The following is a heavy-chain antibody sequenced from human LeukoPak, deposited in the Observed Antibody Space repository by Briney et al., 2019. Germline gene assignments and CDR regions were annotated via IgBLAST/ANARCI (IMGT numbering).Heavy chain of an antibody. CDR3: RTYCSSTSCYGAGALYYYGMDV. CDR1: GYTLTSYG. D-gene: IGHD2-2*01. J-gene: IGHJ6*02. Sequence: ASVKVSCKASGYTLTSYGISWVRQAPGQGLEWMGWISAYNGNTNYAQKLQGRVTMTTDTSTSTAYMELRSLRSEDTAVYYCRTYCSSTSCYGAGALYYYGMDVWGQGTTVTVSS. CDR2: ISAYNGNT. V-gene: IGHV1-18*01.